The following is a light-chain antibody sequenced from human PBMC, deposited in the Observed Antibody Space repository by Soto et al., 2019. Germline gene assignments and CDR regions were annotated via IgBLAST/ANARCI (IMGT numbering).Light chain of an antibody. V-gene: IGLV2-14*01. CDR2: EVT. J-gene: IGLJ1*01. Sequence: QSALTQPASVSGSPGQSITISCTGTSSDVGGFNYVSWYQLHPGKAPKLMIYEVTNRPSGISNRFSGSKSGLTASLTISGLQPEDEADYYCSSFTTNRLYVFGPGTKLTVL. CDR1: SSDVGGFNY. CDR3: SSFTTNRLYV.